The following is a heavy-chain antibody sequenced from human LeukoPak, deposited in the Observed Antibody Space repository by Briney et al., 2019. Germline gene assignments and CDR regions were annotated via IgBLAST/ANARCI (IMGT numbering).Heavy chain of an antibody. CDR1: GGSITSSSHY. Sequence: SETLSLTCTVSGGSITSSSHYWGWIRQPPGKGLEWIGSIYYSGDTYYNPSLKSRVTISVDTSRSQFSLSLSSMTAADTAVYYCARHVTGLLFRPRFDPWGQGTLVTVSS. V-gene: IGHV4-39*01. CDR2: IYYSGDT. CDR3: ARHVTGLLFRPRFDP. J-gene: IGHJ5*02. D-gene: IGHD2-2*01.